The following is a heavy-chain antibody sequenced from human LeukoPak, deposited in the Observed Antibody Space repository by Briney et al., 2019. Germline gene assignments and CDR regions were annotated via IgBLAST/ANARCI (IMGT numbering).Heavy chain of an antibody. D-gene: IGHD3-9*01. CDR1: GFPFSNAW. CDR2: IKSKTDGGTT. V-gene: IGHV3-15*01. CDR3: TVLLRYFDWLYYSYYFDY. Sequence: GGSLRLSCAASGFPFSNAWMSWVRQAPGKGLEWVGRIKSKTDGGTTDYAAPVKGRFTISRGDSKNTLYLQMNSLKTEDTAVYYCTVLLRYFDWLYYSYYFDYWGQGTLVTVSS. J-gene: IGHJ4*02.